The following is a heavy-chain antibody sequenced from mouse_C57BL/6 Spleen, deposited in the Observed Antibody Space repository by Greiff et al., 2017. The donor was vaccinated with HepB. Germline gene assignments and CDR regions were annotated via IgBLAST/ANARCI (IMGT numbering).Heavy chain of an antibody. Sequence: QVQLKQPGTELVKPGASVKLSCKASGYTFTSYWMHWVNQRPGQGLEWIGNINPSNGGTNYNEKFKSKATLTVDKSSSTAYMQLSSLTSEDSAVYFCARVGYGRYYFDYWGKGTTLTVSS. CDR3: ARVGYGRYYFDY. J-gene: IGHJ2*01. D-gene: IGHD1-1*01. V-gene: IGHV1-53*01. CDR2: INPSNGGT. CDR1: GYTFTSYW.